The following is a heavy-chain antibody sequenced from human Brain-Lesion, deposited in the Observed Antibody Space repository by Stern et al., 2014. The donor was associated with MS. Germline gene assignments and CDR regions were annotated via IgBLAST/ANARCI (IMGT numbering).Heavy chain of an antibody. CDR1: GFTFSNVW. V-gene: IGHV3-15*05. Sequence: EVQLVKSGGGLVKPGGSLRLSCAGSGFTFSNVWMNWVRQAPGKGLEWVARVKSRGDGGTSDYGAPVKGRFTISRDDSKNTLYLQIDNLRAEDTAVYYCTTIGYSASRSGFFDFWGQGTLVTVSS. D-gene: IGHD5-18*01. CDR2: VKSRGDGGTS. J-gene: IGHJ4*02. CDR3: TTIGYSASRSGFFDF.